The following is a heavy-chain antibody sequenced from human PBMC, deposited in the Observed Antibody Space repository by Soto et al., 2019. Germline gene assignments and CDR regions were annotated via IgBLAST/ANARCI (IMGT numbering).Heavy chain of an antibody. CDR3: ARDFDYGDYNYYYGMDV. V-gene: IGHV1-18*01. J-gene: IGHJ6*02. Sequence: ASVKVSCKASGYTFTSYGISWVRQAPGQGLEWMGWISAYNGNTNYAQKLQGRVTMTTDTSTSTAYMELRSLRSDDTAVYYCARDFDYGDYNYYYGMDVWGQGTTVTVSS. CDR2: ISAYNGNT. CDR1: GYTFTSYG. D-gene: IGHD4-17*01.